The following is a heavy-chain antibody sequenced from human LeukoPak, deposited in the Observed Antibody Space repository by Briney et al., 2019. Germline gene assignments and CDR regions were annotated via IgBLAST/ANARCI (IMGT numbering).Heavy chain of an antibody. Sequence: PSETLSLTCTVSGGSISSGSYYWSWIRQPAGKGLEWIGRIYTSGSTNYNPSLKSRVTISVDTSKNQFSLKLSSVTAADTAVYYCARVASVWANFDYWGQGTLVTVSS. CDR3: ARVASVWANFDY. J-gene: IGHJ4*02. D-gene: IGHD6-19*01. CDR2: IYTSGST. CDR1: GGSISSGSYY. V-gene: IGHV4-61*02.